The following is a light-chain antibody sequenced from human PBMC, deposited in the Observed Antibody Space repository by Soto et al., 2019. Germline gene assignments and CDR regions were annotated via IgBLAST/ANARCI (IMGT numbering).Light chain of an antibody. Sequence: EIPMTQSPSTLSASVGDRVTITCRASQSISSWLAWYQQKPGKDPKLLIYDASSLDSGVPSRFSGSGSGTVYPLASSSLQPDDVLIDHCHRLWMFGEGTKVV. CDR2: DAS. J-gene: IGKJ1*01. CDR1: QSISSW. CDR3: HRLWM. V-gene: IGKV1-5*01.